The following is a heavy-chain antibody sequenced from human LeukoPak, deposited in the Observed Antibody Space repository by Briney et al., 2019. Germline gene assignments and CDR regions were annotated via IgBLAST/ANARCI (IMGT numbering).Heavy chain of an antibody. J-gene: IGHJ4*02. CDR3: ARGGRDFWSGYYPSGYFDY. D-gene: IGHD3-3*01. CDR2: IYYSGST. Sequence: SETLSLTCTVSGGSISSYYWSWIRQPPGKGLEWIGYIYYSGSTNYNPSLKSRVTISVDTSKNQFSLKLSSVTAADTAVYYCARGGRDFWSGYYPSGYFDYWGQGTLVTVSS. CDR1: GGSISSYY. V-gene: IGHV4-59*01.